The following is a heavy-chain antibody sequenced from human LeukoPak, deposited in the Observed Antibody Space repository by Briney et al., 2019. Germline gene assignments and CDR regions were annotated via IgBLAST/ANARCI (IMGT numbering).Heavy chain of an antibody. CDR3: ARGRFLEWFFF. D-gene: IGHD3-3*01. J-gene: IGHJ4*02. Sequence: EPGGSLRLSCAASGFTFSSYEMNWVRQAPGKGLEWISYISSSGRTIYYADSVKGRFTISRDNAKNSVYLQMNSLRGEDTAFYYCARGRFLEWFFFWGQGTLVTVSS. CDR2: ISSSGRTI. CDR1: GFTFSSYE. V-gene: IGHV3-48*03.